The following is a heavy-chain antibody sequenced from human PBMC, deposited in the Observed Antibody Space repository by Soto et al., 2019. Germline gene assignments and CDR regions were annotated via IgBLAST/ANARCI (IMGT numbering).Heavy chain of an antibody. V-gene: IGHV1-18*01. CDR1: GYTFTSYG. J-gene: IGHJ4*02. CDR2: SSTSNGDT. D-gene: IGHD3-3*02. CDR3: ASDYTFPDY. Sequence: QVQLVQSGAEVKKPGASVKVSCKTSGYTFTSYGITWVRQAPGQGLEWMGWSSTSNGDTNYVQKFQGRVTLTTDTSTGKGDMELRSLTSDDAAVYYCASDYTFPDYWGQGTLVTVSS.